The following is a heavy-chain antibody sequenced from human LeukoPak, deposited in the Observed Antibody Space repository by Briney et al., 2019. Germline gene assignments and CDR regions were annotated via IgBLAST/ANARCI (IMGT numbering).Heavy chain of an antibody. Sequence: PGGSLRLSCAASGFTFSNYSMNWVRQAPGKGLEWVSSISSSSSYIYYADSVKGRFTISRDNAKNSLYLQMNSLRAEDTAVYYCASLGYCSSTSCDNYYYYYYGMDVWGQGTTVTVSS. CDR1: GFTFSNYS. CDR3: ASLGYCSSTSCDNYYYYYYGMDV. D-gene: IGHD2-2*01. J-gene: IGHJ6*02. V-gene: IGHV3-21*01. CDR2: ISSSSSYI.